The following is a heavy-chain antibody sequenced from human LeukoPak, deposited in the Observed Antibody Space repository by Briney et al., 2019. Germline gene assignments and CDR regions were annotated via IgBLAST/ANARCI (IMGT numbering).Heavy chain of an antibody. Sequence: GGSLRLSCAASGFTFSTYSINWVRQAPGKGLEWVSSISSGSSYIYYADSVKGRFTISRDNAKNSLYLQMNSLRAEDTAVYYCARDHTENDAFDIWGQGTMVTVSS. CDR1: GFTFSTYS. CDR2: ISSGSSYI. CDR3: ARDHTENDAFDI. J-gene: IGHJ3*02. V-gene: IGHV3-21*01. D-gene: IGHD1-14*01.